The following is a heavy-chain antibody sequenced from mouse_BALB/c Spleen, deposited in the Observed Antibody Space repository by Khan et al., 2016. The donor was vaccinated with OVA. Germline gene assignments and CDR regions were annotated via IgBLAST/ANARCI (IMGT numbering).Heavy chain of an antibody. CDR3: AREGAYDRSDVWFAY. D-gene: IGHD2-14*01. J-gene: IGHJ3*01. V-gene: IGHV1-4*01. CDR1: GYTFTSYT. CDR2: INPSNSYT. Sequence: QVQLQQSGAELARPGASVKMSCKASGYTFTSYTMHWIKQWPGQGLEWIGYINPSNSYTNYNQKFKDKATLTADKSSSTAYMQLSSLTSEDSAVYYCAREGAYDRSDVWFAYGGQRTLVTVSA.